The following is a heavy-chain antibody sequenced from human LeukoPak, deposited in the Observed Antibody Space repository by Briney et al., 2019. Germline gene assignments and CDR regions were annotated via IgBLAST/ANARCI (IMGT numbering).Heavy chain of an antibody. CDR2: IIPIFGTA. CDR1: GGTFSSYA. J-gene: IGHJ4*02. V-gene: IGHV1-69*06. D-gene: IGHD3-22*01. Sequence: SVKVSCKASGGTFSSYAISWVRQAPGQGLEWMGGIIPIFGTANYAQKFQGRVTITADKSTSTAYMELRSLRSDDTAVYYCARDGDYYDSSGYPYWGQGTLVTVSS. CDR3: ARDGDYYDSSGYPY.